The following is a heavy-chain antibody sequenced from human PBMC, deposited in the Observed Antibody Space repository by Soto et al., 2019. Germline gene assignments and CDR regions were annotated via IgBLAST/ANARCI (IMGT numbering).Heavy chain of an antibody. V-gene: IGHV1-2*04. Sequence: QVQLVQSGAEVKKPGASVKVSCKASGYTFIGYYIHWVRQAPGQGLEWMGWINPNSGGAKYSQKFQAWVTMTSDTSISTAYMELSRLKSDDTAVYYCGRSGGGYDFGDYLSQGAMVSLS. CDR3: GRSGGGYDFGDY. J-gene: IGHJ4*02. CDR1: GYTFIGYY. CDR2: INPNSGGA. D-gene: IGHD5-12*01.